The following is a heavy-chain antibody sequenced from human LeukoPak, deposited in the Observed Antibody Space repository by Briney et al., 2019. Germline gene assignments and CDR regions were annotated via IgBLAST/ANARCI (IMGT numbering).Heavy chain of an antibody. V-gene: IGHV4-59*01. Sequence: PSETLSLTCTVSGDSISSYFWSWIRQPPGKGLERIGYFHDSGSANYNPSLKSRITMSVDTSKNQFSLKLRSVTAADTAVYYCARDSHSVDTATPRGFDPWGQGTLVTVSS. J-gene: IGHJ5*02. CDR2: FHDSGSA. D-gene: IGHD2-15*01. CDR3: ARDSHSVDTATPRGFDP. CDR1: GDSISSYF.